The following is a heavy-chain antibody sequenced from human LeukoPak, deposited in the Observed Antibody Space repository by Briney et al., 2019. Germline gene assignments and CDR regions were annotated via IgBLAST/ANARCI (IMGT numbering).Heavy chain of an antibody. CDR2: IYSGGST. Sequence: GGSLRLSCAASGFTVSSNYMSWVRQAPGKGLEWVSVIYSGGSTYYADSVKGRFTISRDNSKNTLYLQMNSLRAEDTAVYYCARTYSSSWYSGSYNWFDPWGQGTLVTVSS. J-gene: IGHJ5*02. CDR1: GFTVSSNY. V-gene: IGHV3-53*01. CDR3: ARTYSSSWYSGSYNWFDP. D-gene: IGHD6-13*01.